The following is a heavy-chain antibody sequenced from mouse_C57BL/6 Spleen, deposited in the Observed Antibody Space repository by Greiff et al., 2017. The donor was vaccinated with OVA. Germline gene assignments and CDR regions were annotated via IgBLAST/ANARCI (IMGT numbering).Heavy chain of an antibody. CDR2: IRLKSDNYAT. D-gene: IGHD1-1*01. Sequence: EVKLEESGGGLVQPGGSMKLSCVASGFTFSNYWMNWVRQSPEKGLEWVAQIRLKSDNYATPYAESVKGRFPISTEDYNSSVYLQMHNLSAEDTRIYYCTGSYGISYAMDYWGQGTSVTGSS. CDR1: GFTFSNYW. CDR3: TGSYGISYAMDY. V-gene: IGHV6-3*01. J-gene: IGHJ4*01.